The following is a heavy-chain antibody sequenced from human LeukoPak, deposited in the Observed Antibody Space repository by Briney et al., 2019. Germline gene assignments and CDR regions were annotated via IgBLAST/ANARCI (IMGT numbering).Heavy chain of an antibody. V-gene: IGHV4-61*01. CDR3: TRSTNLEAFDI. CDR1: GVSVSSGTYY. CDR2: IYYSGST. Sequence: PETLSLTCTVSGVSVSSGTYYCSWIRQPPGKGLEWIGYIYYSGSTNYNPSLKSRVTISVDTSKNQCSLKLSSVTTADTAVYYCTRSTNLEAFDIWGQGTMVTVSS. J-gene: IGHJ3*02. D-gene: IGHD2-8*01.